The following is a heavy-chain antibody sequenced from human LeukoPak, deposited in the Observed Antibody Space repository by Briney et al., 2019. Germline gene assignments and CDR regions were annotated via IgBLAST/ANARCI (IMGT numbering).Heavy chain of an antibody. D-gene: IGHD2-2*01. CDR2: IYYSGNT. J-gene: IGHJ3*02. V-gene: IGHV4-31*02. CDR1: GVSISSGGYY. Sequence: PSETLSLTWTVSGVSISSGGYYWSWIRQHPGKGLEWIGYIYYSGNTYYNPSLKSRVTISVDTSKNQFSLKLSSVTAADTAVYYCARVVGDIVVVRAAADAFDIWGQGTMVTVSS. CDR3: ARVVGDIVVVRAAADAFDI.